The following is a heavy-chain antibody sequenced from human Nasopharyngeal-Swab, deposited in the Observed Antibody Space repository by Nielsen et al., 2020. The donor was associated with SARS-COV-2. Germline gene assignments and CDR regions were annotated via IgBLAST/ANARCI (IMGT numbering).Heavy chain of an antibody. J-gene: IGHJ3*02. Sequence: SQTLSLTGAISGDSVSRKSAAWNWIRQSPSRGLEWLGRTYYRSKWYNDYAVSVKSRITINPDTSKNQFSLQLNSVTPEDTAVYYCARGEDGGFDDAFDIWGQGTMVTVSS. CDR1: GDSVSRKSAA. D-gene: IGHD3-10*01. CDR2: TYYRSKWYN. CDR3: ARGEDGGFDDAFDI. V-gene: IGHV6-1*01.